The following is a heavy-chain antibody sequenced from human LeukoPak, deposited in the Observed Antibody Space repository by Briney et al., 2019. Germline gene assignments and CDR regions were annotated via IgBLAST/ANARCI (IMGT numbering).Heavy chain of an antibody. D-gene: IGHD2-21*02. J-gene: IGHJ4*02. CDR1: GFSFSTYW. CDR3: ARDRLEAVTDDDYFDY. V-gene: IGHV3-74*01. CDR2: LNGDETST. Sequence: GGSLRLSCAASGFSFSTYWMQWVRQVPGKGLVWVSRLNGDETSTSYADSVKGRFTISRDNSKNTVYLQMNSLRAEDTGVYYCARDRLEAVTDDDYFDYWGQGTLVTVSS.